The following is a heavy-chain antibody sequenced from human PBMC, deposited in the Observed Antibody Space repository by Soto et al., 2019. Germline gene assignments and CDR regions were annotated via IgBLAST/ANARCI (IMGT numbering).Heavy chain of an antibody. CDR3: AKDSPRVPRTEQTSSSWYSVGFDP. Sequence: EVQLVESGGGLVQPGRSRRLSCAASGFTFDDYAMHWVRQAPGKGLGWVSGISWNSGSIGYADSVKGRFTISRDNAKNSLYPQMNSLRAEDTALYYCAKDSPRVPRTEQTSSSWYSVGFDPWGQGTLVTVSS. CDR2: ISWNSGSI. D-gene: IGHD6-13*01. J-gene: IGHJ5*02. CDR1: GFTFDDYA. V-gene: IGHV3-9*01.